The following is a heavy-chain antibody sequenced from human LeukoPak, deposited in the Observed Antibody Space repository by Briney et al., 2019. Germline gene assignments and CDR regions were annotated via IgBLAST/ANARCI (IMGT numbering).Heavy chain of an antibody. CDR1: GGSISNGGYY. Sequence: SETLSLTCTVSGGSISNGGYYWSWIRQHPGKGLEWIGYIYYSGSTYYNPSLKSRVTISVDTSKNQFSLKLSSVTAADTAVYYCASLLWFGESVDYWGQGTLVTVSS. CDR3: ASLLWFGESVDY. J-gene: IGHJ4*02. CDR2: IYYSGST. V-gene: IGHV4-31*03. D-gene: IGHD3-10*01.